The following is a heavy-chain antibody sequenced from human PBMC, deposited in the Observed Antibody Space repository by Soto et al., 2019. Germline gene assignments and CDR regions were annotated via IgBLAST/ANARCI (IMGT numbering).Heavy chain of an antibody. Sequence: GASVKVSCKASGYTFTSYGISWVRQAPGQGLEWMGWISAYNGNTNYAQKLQGRVTMTTDTSTSTAYMELRSLRSDDTAVYYCARDFWSGYYLASRSDYGMDVWGQGTTVTVSS. CDR3: ARDFWSGYYLASRSDYGMDV. CDR1: GYTFTSYG. CDR2: ISAYNGNT. J-gene: IGHJ6*02. D-gene: IGHD3-3*01. V-gene: IGHV1-18*04.